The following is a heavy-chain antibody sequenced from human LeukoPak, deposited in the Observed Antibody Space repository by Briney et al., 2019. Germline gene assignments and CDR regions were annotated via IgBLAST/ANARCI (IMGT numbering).Heavy chain of an antibody. D-gene: IGHD3-22*01. Sequence: SETLSLTCTVSGGSLSSGGYYWSWIRQHPGKGLEWIGYIYYSGSTYYNPSLKSRVTISVDTSKNQFSLKLSSVTAADTAVYYCARYYDSSGYYGYWGQGTLVTVSS. J-gene: IGHJ4*02. V-gene: IGHV4-31*03. CDR3: ARYYDSSGYYGY. CDR1: GGSLSSGGYY. CDR2: IYYSGST.